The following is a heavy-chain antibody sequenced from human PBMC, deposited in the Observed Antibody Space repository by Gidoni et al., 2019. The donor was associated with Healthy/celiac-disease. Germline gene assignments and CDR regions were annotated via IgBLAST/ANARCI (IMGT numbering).Heavy chain of an antibody. J-gene: IGHJ4*02. CDR3: ARGPSFGEWELLRALDY. V-gene: IGHV3-30-3*01. CDR2: ISYDGSNK. Sequence: QVQLVESGGGVVQPGRSLRLSCAASGFTFSSYAMHWVRQAPGKGLEWVAVISYDGSNKYYADSVKGRFTISRDNSKNTLYLQMNSLRAEDTAVYYCARGPSFGEWELLRALDYWGQGTLVTVSS. CDR1: GFTFSSYA. D-gene: IGHD1-26*01.